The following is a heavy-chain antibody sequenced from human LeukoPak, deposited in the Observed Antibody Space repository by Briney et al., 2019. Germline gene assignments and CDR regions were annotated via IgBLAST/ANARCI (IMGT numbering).Heavy chain of an antibody. CDR1: GFTVSSNY. V-gene: IGHV3-53*01. J-gene: IGHJ4*02. D-gene: IGHD2-15*01. CDR2: IYSGGST. CDR3: ARDVSRGGFDY. Sequence: PGGSLRLSCAASGFTVSSNYMSWVRQAPGKGLEWVSVIYSGGSTYYADSVKGRFTISRDNSKNTLYLQTNSLRAEDTAVYYCARDVSRGGFDYWGQGTLVTVSS.